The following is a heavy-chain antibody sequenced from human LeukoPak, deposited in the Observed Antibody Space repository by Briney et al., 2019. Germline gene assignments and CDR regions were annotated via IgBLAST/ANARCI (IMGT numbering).Heavy chain of an antibody. D-gene: IGHD1-26*01. V-gene: IGHV4-34*01. CDR3: ARHSPVGIFYFDY. J-gene: IGHJ4*02. Sequence: SETLSLTCAVYGGSFSGYYWSWIRQPPGKGLEWIGEINHSGSTNYNPSLKSRVTISVGTSKNQFSLKLSSVTAADTAVYYCARHSPVGIFYFDYWGQGTLVTVSS. CDR2: INHSGST. CDR1: GGSFSGYY.